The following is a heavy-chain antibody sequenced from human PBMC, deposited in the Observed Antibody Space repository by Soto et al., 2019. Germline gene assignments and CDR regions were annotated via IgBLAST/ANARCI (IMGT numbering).Heavy chain of an antibody. CDR1: GGTFSSYA. J-gene: IGHJ1*01. V-gene: IGHV1-69*12. Sequence: QVQLVQSGAEVKKPGSSVKVSCKASGGTFSSYAISWVRQAPGQGLEWMGGIIPIFGTANCAQKFQGRVTITADESTSTAYMELSSLTSEDTAVYYCATSRGHHIVVVTAPGHFQHWGQGTLVTVSS. CDR3: ATSRGHHIVVVTAPGHFQH. D-gene: IGHD2-21*02. CDR2: IIPIFGTA.